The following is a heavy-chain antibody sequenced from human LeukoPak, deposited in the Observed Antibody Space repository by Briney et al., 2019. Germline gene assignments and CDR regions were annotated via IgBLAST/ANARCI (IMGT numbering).Heavy chain of an antibody. J-gene: IGHJ6*02. CDR3: ARKDIHTPRIFLDV. V-gene: IGHV3-23*01. CDR2: IGTTEGST. Sequence: PGGSLRLSCTASGFTSSSYAMDWVRQAPGKGLEWVSAIGTTEGSTFYAGSVKGRFTIFRDHSKNALYLQMNSLRVEDTAVYYCARKDIHTPRIFLDVWGQGTTVTVSS. CDR1: GFTSSSYA. D-gene: IGHD3-3*01.